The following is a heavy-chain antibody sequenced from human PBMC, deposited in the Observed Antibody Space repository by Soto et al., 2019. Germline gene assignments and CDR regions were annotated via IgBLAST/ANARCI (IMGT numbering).Heavy chain of an antibody. J-gene: IGHJ5*02. D-gene: IGHD2-2*01. CDR2: IIPILGIA. V-gene: IGHV1-69*02. CDR3: ATQYQRPSFDP. CDR1: GDTFSSYT. Sequence: QVQLVQSVAEVKKPGSSVKVSCKASGDTFSSYTISWVRQAPGQGLEWMGRIIPILGIANDAQKFQGRVTITADKSTSTAYMELSSLRCEDTAVYYCATQYQRPSFDPWGEGPLVTVSA.